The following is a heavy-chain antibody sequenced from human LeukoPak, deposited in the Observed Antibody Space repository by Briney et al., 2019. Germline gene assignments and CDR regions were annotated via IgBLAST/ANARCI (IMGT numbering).Heavy chain of an antibody. V-gene: IGHV4-59*03. J-gene: IGHJ3*02. Sequence: PSETLSLTCTVSGGSISGYYWSWIRQPPGKGLEWIGYIYYSGSTSYNPSLKSRVTISVDTSKNQFSLKLSSVTAADTAVYYCAXXXXXXEPSFSAFDIWGQGTTVTVSS. CDR3: AXXXXXXEPSFSAFDI. D-gene: IGHD1-26*01. CDR2: IYYSGST. CDR1: GGSISGYY.